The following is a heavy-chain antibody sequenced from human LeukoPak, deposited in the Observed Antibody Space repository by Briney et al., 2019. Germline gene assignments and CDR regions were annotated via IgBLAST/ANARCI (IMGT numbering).Heavy chain of an antibody. CDR3: ARSSSSWYYFYY. J-gene: IGHJ4*02. D-gene: IGHD6-13*01. CDR2: IIPIFGTA. CDR1: GGTFSSYA. V-gene: IGHV1-69*13. Sequence: ASVKVSFKASGGTFSSYAISGVRQAPGQGREWMGGIIPIFGTAHYAQNLQGRVTITADESTSTAYMELSSLRDEGTRVYYCARSSSSWYYFYYWGQGTPVTVSS.